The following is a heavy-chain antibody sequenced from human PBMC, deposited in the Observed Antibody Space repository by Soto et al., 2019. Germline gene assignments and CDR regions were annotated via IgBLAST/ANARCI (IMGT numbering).Heavy chain of an antibody. Sequence: ASVKVSCKVSGYTLTELSMHWVRQAPGKGLEWMGGFDPEDGETIYAQKFQGRVTMTEDTSTDTAYMELSSLRSEDSAVYYCATGGITMIVVVSAPFDYWGQGTLVTVSS. V-gene: IGHV1-24*01. CDR1: GYTLTELS. CDR2: FDPEDGET. CDR3: ATGGITMIVVVSAPFDY. D-gene: IGHD3-22*01. J-gene: IGHJ4*02.